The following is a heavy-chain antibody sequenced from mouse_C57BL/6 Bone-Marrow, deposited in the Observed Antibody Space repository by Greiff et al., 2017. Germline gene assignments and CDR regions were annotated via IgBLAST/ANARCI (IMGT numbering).Heavy chain of an antibody. Sequence: VQLQQSGAELVRPGASVKLSCTASGFNFKDYYMHWVKQRPEQGLEWIGRIDPEDGDTEYAPKFQGKATMTADTSSNTAYLQLSSLKSEDTAVYYCTQALLRRGCYFDYWGQGTTLTVSS. J-gene: IGHJ2*01. D-gene: IGHD2-12*01. CDR2: IDPEDGDT. CDR3: TQALLRRGCYFDY. CDR1: GFNFKDYY. V-gene: IGHV14-1*01.